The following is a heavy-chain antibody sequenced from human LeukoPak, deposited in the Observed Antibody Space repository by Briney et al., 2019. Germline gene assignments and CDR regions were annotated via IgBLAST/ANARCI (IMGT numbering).Heavy chain of an antibody. CDR3: ARTIRDVLRYFDWLSGRRNDAFDI. V-gene: IGHV1-69*04. D-gene: IGHD3-9*01. Sequence: SVKVSCKASGGTFSSYAIGWVRQAPGQGLEWMGRIIPILGIANYAQKFQGRVTITADKSTSTAYMELSSLRSEDTAVYYCARTIRDVLRYFDWLSGRRNDAFDIWGQGTMVTVSS. CDR1: GGTFSSYA. CDR2: IIPILGIA. J-gene: IGHJ3*02.